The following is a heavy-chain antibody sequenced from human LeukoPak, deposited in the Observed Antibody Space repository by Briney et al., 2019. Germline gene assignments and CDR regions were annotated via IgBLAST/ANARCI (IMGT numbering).Heavy chain of an antibody. V-gene: IGHV4-39*01. J-gene: IGHJ4*02. Sequence: ETLSLTCTVSGCSINSSIYYWGWIRQPPGKGLKWIGSIFYNGNTYNNPSLQSRVTLSVDTSKSQFSLKLNSVTAADTAVYYCATHGGDASGSSNFDHWGQGTLVTVSS. CDR1: GCSINSSIYY. D-gene: IGHD3-10*01. CDR3: ATHGGDASGSSNFDH. CDR2: IFYNGNT.